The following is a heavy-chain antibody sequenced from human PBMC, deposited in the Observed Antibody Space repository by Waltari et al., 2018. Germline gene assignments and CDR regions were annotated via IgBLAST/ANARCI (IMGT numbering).Heavy chain of an antibody. Sequence: RLSCAASGFTFSSYWMSWVRQAPGKGLEWVANIKQDGSEKYYVDSVKGRFTISRDNAKNSLYLQMNSLRAEDTAVYYCARDQHSNYGSGSYYKAFNYYYMDVWGKGTTVTVSS. CDR3: ARDQHSNYGSGSYYKAFNYYYMDV. CDR1: GFTFSSYW. D-gene: IGHD3-10*01. CDR2: IKQDGSEK. J-gene: IGHJ6*03. V-gene: IGHV3-7*01.